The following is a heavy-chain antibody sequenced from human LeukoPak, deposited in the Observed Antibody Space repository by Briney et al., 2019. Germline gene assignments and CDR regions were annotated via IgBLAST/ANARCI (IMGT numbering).Heavy chain of an antibody. CDR1: GFTFSRYS. Sequence: PGGSLRLSCAASGFTFSRYSMNWVRQAPGKGLEWVSFISTSSSYIYYADSVKGRFTISRDNAKNSLFLQMNSLRDEDTAVYYCARDRGSTYYDILTGSYYYHYYMDVWGKGTTVTVSS. CDR3: ARDRGSTYYDILTGSYYYHYYMDV. J-gene: IGHJ6*03. D-gene: IGHD3-9*01. CDR2: ISTSSSYI. V-gene: IGHV3-21*01.